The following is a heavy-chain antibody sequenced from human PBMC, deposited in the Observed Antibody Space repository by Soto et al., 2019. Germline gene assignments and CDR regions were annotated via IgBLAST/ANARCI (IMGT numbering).Heavy chain of an antibody. J-gene: IGHJ5*02. CDR3: ARLGAFYQSLDP. CDR2: IYYAGST. CDR1: GGSFSPNY. V-gene: IGHV4-59*08. Sequence: QLQLQESGPGLVKPSETLSITCTVSGGSFSPNYWSWIRQPPGKGLEWVGYIYYAGSTSYNPSLKRRVPISLDTSNRQFSLSLSSVTAADTAVYYCARLGAFYQSLDPWGPGTLVTVSS. D-gene: IGHD3-3*02.